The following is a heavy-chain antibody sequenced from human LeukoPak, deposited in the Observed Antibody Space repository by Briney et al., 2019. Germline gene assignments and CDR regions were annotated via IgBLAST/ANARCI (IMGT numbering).Heavy chain of an antibody. D-gene: IGHD6-19*01. CDR1: GFTISDYS. CDR2: ISSGGTTI. V-gene: IGHV3-11*04. CDR3: ARDSSGWAGGFDY. Sequence: PGGSLRLSCAASGFTISDYSMSWIRKAPGKGLEWVSLISSGGTTIYYADSVKGRFTISRDNAKNSLYLQMNSLRAEDTAVYYCARDSSGWAGGFDYWGQGTLVTVSS. J-gene: IGHJ4*02.